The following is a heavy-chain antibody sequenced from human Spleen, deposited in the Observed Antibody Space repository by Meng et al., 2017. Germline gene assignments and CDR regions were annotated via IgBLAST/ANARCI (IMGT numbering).Heavy chain of an antibody. V-gene: IGHV3-21*01. CDR2: ISSSSSYI. D-gene: IGHD3-22*01. CDR3: ARGLVTMIVVVITNHDAFDI. Sequence: GGSLRLSCAASGFTFSSYSMNWVRQAPGKGLEWVSSISSSSSYIYYADSVKGRFTISRDNAKNSLYLQMNSLRAEDTAVYYCARGLVTMIVVVITNHDAFDIWGQGTMVTVSS. CDR1: GFTFSSYS. J-gene: IGHJ3*02.